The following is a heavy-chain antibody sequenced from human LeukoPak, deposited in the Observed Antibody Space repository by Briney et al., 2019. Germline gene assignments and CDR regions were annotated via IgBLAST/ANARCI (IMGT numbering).Heavy chain of an antibody. V-gene: IGHV1-2*02. J-gene: IGHJ6*02. Sequence: GASVKVSCKASGYTFTGYYVHWVRQAPGQGLEWMGWINPNSGATNYAQKLQGRVTMTTDTSTSTAYMELRSLRSDDTAVYYCARVVYDYYGMDVWGQGTTVTVSS. D-gene: IGHD2/OR15-2a*01. CDR3: ARVVYDYYGMDV. CDR1: GYTFTGYY. CDR2: INPNSGAT.